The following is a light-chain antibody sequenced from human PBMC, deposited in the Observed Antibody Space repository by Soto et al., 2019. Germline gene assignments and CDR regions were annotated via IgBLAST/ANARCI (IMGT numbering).Light chain of an antibody. J-gene: IGKJ3*01. CDR2: SVS. CDR3: QRTYNAAFT. V-gene: IGKV1-27*01. CDR1: QGISSY. Sequence: DIELTQSPSSLSASVGDRVTITCRASQGISSYLNWYRQKPGKVPNLLIYSVSNLQSGVPSRFSGSGSGTEFTRTISILKPEDVATYYSQRTYNAAFTFCHGTKVDIK.